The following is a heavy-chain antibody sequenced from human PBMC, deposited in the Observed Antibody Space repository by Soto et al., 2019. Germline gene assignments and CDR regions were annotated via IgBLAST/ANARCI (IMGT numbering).Heavy chain of an antibody. CDR1: GFTPTTTP. CDR3: ATSFRYFDN. V-gene: IGHV3-23*01. Sequence: EVQLLESGGGLVLPGGSLRLSCAGSGFTPTTTPLSWVRQPPGKGLEWVTTISGTASRTYYVDSVKGRFFISRDKSKNTVTLQMNNLTRDDTAVYYCATSFRYFDNWGQGTRVTVSS. CDR2: ISGTASRT. J-gene: IGHJ4*02. D-gene: IGHD3-9*01.